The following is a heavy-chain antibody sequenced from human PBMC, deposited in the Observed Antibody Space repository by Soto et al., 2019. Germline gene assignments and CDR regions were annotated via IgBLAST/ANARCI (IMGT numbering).Heavy chain of an antibody. Sequence: GESLKISCKGSGYSFTSYWIGWVRQMPGKGLEWMGIIYPGDSDTRYSPSFQGQVTISADKSISTAYLQWSSLKASDTAMYYCARRPGSLYYYYGMDVWGQGTTVTVSS. CDR2: IYPGDSDT. CDR1: GYSFTSYW. J-gene: IGHJ6*02. CDR3: ARRPGSLYYYYGMDV. V-gene: IGHV5-51*01. D-gene: IGHD2-15*01.